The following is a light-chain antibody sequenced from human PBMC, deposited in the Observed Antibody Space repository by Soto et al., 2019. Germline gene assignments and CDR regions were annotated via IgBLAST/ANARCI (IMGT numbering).Light chain of an antibody. CDR1: QSISSW. CDR2: DAS. CDR3: QQYNSYSPL. J-gene: IGKJ2*01. V-gene: IGKV1-5*01. Sequence: DIQMTQSPSTLSASVGDRVTITCRASQSISSWLAWYQQKPGKAPKLLIYDASSLESGVTSRFSGSGSGTEFTLTISSLQPDDFATYYCQQYNSYSPLFGQGTKLEIK.